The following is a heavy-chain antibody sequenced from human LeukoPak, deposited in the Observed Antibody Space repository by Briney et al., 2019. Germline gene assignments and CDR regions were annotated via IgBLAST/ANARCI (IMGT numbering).Heavy chain of an antibody. CDR2: IKQDGGEK. J-gene: IGHJ4*02. D-gene: IGHD3-22*01. CDR3: ARAPIIVVPGRRTTYFDY. CDR1: GFTFSSYW. V-gene: IGHV3-7*04. Sequence: GGSLRLSCAASGFTFSSYWMSWVRQAPGKGLEWVANIKQDGGEKYYVDPVKGRFTVSRDNAKNSLYLQMNSLGAEDTAVYYCARAPIIVVPGRRTTYFDYWGPGTLVAVSS.